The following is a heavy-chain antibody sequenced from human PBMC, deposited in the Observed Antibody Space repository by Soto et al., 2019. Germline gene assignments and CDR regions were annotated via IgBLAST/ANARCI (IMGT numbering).Heavy chain of an antibody. Sequence: QVQLVQSGAEVKKPGSSVKVSCKASGGTFSSYAISWVRQAPGQGLEWMGGIIPIFGTANYAQKFQGRVTITADESTSTAYMELSSLRSEDAAVYYCARTRDYYGSGSSAWDYWGQGTLVTVSS. V-gene: IGHV1-69*01. CDR1: GGTFSSYA. CDR2: IIPIFGTA. D-gene: IGHD3-10*01. CDR3: ARTRDYYGSGSSAWDY. J-gene: IGHJ4*02.